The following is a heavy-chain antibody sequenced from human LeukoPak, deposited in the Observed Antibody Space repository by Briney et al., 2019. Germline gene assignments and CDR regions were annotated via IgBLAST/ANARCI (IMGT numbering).Heavy chain of an antibody. CDR3: AKVRAARLYYYGMDV. CDR1: GFTFGSYA. CDR2: ISGSGGST. Sequence: GGSLRLSCAASGFTFGSYAMSWVRQAPGKGLEWVSAISGSGGSTYYADSVKGRFTISRDNSKNTLYLQMNSLRAEDTAVYYCAKVRAARLYYYGMDVWGQGTTVTVSS. V-gene: IGHV3-23*01. D-gene: IGHD6-6*01. J-gene: IGHJ6*02.